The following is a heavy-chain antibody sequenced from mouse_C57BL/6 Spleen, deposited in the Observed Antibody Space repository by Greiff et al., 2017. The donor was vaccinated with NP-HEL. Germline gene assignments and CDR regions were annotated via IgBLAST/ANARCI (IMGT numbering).Heavy chain of an antibody. CDR1: GYTFTDYE. CDR2: IDPESGGT. V-gene: IGHV1-15*01. J-gene: IGHJ4*01. CDR3: TRYYDFTTLYAMDY. D-gene: IGHD2-4*01. Sequence: VQLQQSGAELVRPGASVTLSCKASGYTFTDYEMHWVKQTPVHGLEWIGAIDPESGGTAYNQKFKGKAILTADKSSSTAYMELRSLTSEDSAVYYCTRYYDFTTLYAMDYWGQGTSVTVSS.